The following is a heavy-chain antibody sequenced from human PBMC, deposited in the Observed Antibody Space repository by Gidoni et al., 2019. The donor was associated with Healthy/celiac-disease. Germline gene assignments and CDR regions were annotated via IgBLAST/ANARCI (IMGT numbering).Heavy chain of an antibody. J-gene: IGHJ4*02. D-gene: IGHD4-17*01. CDR1: GFPFSSYS. CDR3: ARDPDYGDWGKGDY. Sequence: EVQLVESGGGLVQPGGSLRLSCAASGFPFSSYSMNWVRQAPGKGLEWVSYISSSSSTIYYADSVKGRFTISRDNAKNSLYLQMNSLRAEDTAVYYCARDPDYGDWGKGDYWGQGTLVTVSS. CDR2: ISSSSSTI. V-gene: IGHV3-48*01.